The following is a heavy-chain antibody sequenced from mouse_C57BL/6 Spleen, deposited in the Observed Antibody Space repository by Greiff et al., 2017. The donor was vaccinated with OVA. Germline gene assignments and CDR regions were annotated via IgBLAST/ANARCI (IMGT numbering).Heavy chain of an antibody. CDR1: GFNIKNTY. D-gene: IGHD1-1*01. Sequence: EVQGVESVAELVRPGASVKLSCTASGFNIKNTYMHWVKQRPEQGLEWIGRIDPANGNTKYAPKFQGKATITADTSSNTAYLQLSSLTSEDTAIYYCARSPIYYYGSSLDYWGQGTTLTVSS. J-gene: IGHJ2*01. CDR2: IDPANGNT. CDR3: ARSPIYYYGSSLDY. V-gene: IGHV14-3*01.